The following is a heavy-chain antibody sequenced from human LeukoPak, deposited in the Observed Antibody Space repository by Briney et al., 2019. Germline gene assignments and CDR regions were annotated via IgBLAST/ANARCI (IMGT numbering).Heavy chain of an antibody. D-gene: IGHD3-22*01. CDR2: ISAYNGNT. CDR1: GYTFTSYG. CDR3: ARESYYYDSSGQQNYYGMDV. J-gene: IGHJ6*02. V-gene: IGHV1-18*01. Sequence: ASVKVSCKASGYTFTSYGISWVRQAPGQGLEWMGWISAYNGNTNYAQKLQGRVTMTTDTSTSTAYMELRSLRSDDTAVYYCARESYYYDSSGQQNYYGMDVWGQGTTVTVSS.